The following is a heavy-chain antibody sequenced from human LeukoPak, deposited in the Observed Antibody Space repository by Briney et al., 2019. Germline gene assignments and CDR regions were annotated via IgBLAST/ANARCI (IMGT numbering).Heavy chain of an antibody. J-gene: IGHJ4*02. CDR1: GFTFSSYE. V-gene: IGHV3-48*03. CDR2: ISSSGSTI. Sequence: PGGSLRLSYAASGFTFSSYEMNWVRQAPGKGLEWVSYISSSGSTIYYADSVKGRFTISRNNAKNSLYLQMNSLRAEDTAVYYCAGDTSRYYFDYWGQGTLVTVSS. CDR3: AGDTSRYYFDY. D-gene: IGHD3-16*01.